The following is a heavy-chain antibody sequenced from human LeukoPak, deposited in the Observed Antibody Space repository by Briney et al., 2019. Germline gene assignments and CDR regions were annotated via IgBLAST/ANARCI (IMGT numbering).Heavy chain of an antibody. CDR2: INPSGGST. V-gene: IGHV1-46*01. CDR3: ARGGSGWYVGYYYYMDV. CDR1: GYTFTSYY. D-gene: IGHD6-19*01. Sequence: GASVKVSCKASGYTFTSYYMHWVRQAPGQGLERMGIINPSGGSTSYAQKFQGRVTMTRDTSTSTVYMELSSLRSEDTAVYYCARGGSGWYVGYYYYMDVWGKGTTVTISS. J-gene: IGHJ6*03.